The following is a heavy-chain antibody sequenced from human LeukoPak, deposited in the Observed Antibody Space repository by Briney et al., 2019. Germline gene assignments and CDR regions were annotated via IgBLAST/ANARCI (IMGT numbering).Heavy chain of an antibody. J-gene: IGHJ4*02. CDR1: GFTFSSYA. Sequence: GGSLRLSCAASGFTFSSYATHWVRQAPGKGLEWVAVISYDGSNKYYADSVKGRFTISRDNSKNTLYLQMNSLRAEDTAVYYCAKDVTDSVGYEYYFDYWGQGTLVTVSS. CDR2: ISYDGSNK. D-gene: IGHD3-22*01. V-gene: IGHV3-30*04. CDR3: AKDVTDSVGYEYYFDY.